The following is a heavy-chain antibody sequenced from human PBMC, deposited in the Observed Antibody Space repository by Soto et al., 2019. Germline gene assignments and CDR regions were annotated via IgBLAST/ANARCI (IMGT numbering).Heavy chain of an antibody. CDR2: ISANNGNT. CDR1: GYTSTSYG. V-gene: IGHV1-18*01. CDR3: ASGGSQFDF. D-gene: IGHD1-26*01. J-gene: IGHJ4*02. Sequence: QVQLVQSGAEVKKPGASVKVSCKASGYTSTSYGISWVRQAPGQGLEWLGWISANNGNTKYAQKLQGRVIMTTDTPTTKGYMELGGLRSDDTGVYHCASGGSQFDFWGQGTLVTLSS.